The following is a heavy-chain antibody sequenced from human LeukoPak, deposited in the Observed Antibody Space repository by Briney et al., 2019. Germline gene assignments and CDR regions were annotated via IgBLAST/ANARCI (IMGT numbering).Heavy chain of an antibody. CDR3: SRESGPFSPFGF. Sequence: SETLSLTCAVSGGSITGTNWWSWVRQAPGQGLEWIGEISLRGLTNYNPSLRSRLTMSLDESKNHVSLTLTSVTAADTAVYYCSRESGPFSPFGFWGQGTLVSVHS. D-gene: IGHD1-26*01. CDR2: ISLRGLT. J-gene: IGHJ4*02. V-gene: IGHV4-4*02. CDR1: GGSITGTNW.